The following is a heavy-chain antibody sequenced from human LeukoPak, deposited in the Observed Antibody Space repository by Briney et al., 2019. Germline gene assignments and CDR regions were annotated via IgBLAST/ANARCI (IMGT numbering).Heavy chain of an antibody. V-gene: IGHV3-23*01. D-gene: IGHD6-13*01. CDR3: ARDEDPYSISWYLFDY. CDR1: GFTFSSYA. Sequence: GGSLRLSCAASGFTFSSYAMSWVRQAPGKGLEWGSGITSSGTYRYYAGSVKGRFTISRDNSKDTLYLEMNSLRAEDTAIYYCARDEDPYSISWYLFDYWGQGTLVAVS. J-gene: IGHJ4*02. CDR2: ITSSGTYR.